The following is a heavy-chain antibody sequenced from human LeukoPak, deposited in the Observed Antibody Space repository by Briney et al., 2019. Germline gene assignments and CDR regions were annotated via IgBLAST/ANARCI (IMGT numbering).Heavy chain of an antibody. V-gene: IGHV1-46*01. CDR1: GYTFISYY. J-gene: IGHJ5*02. Sequence: ASVKVSCKASGYTFISYYMHWVRQAPGQGLEWMGIINPSGGSTSYAQKFQGRVTMTRDTSTSTVYMELSSLRSEDTAVYYCACQSGYSGYDPGDGWFDPWGQGTLVTVSS. CDR2: INPSGGST. D-gene: IGHD5-12*01. CDR3: ACQSGYSGYDPGDGWFDP.